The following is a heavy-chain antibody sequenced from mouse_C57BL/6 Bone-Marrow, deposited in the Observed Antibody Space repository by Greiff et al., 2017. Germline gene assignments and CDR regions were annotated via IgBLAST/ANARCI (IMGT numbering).Heavy chain of an antibody. J-gene: IGHJ1*03. CDR3: ARPYYSNYWYFDV. CDR1: GYTFTSYW. V-gene: IGHV1-55*01. CDR2: IYPGSGST. D-gene: IGHD2-5*01. Sequence: QVQLQQPGAELVKPGASVKMSCKASGYTFTSYWITWVKQRPGQGLEWIGEIYPGSGSTNYNEKFKSKATLTVDTSASTAYLQLSSLTSEDSAVYYCARPYYSNYWYFDVWGTGTTVTVSS.